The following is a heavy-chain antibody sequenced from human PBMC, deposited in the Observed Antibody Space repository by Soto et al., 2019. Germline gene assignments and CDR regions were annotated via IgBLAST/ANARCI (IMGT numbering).Heavy chain of an antibody. CDR3: ARDPSIRSPPDY. D-gene: IGHD3-3*02. CDR1: GFIFSTYG. V-gene: IGHV3-33*01. Sequence: GGSLRLSCAASGFIFSTYGMHWVRQAPGKGLEWVAMTWYDESHKYYADSVKGRFTISRDNSMNTLYLQMNSPRDEDTAVYYCARDPSIRSPPDYWGRGTLVTVSS. J-gene: IGHJ4*02. CDR2: TWYDESHK.